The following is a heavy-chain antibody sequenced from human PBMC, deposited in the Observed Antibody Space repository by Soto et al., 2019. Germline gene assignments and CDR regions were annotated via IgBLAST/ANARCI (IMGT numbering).Heavy chain of an antibody. J-gene: IGHJ6*02. D-gene: IGHD2-8*01. Sequence: PGVSLRLSCLASGFTFSSYAMHWVRQAPGKGLEWVAVISYDGSNKYYADSVKGRFTISRDNSKNTLYLQMNSLRAEDTAVYYCARDRAGYCTNGVCSPTYYYYYGMDVRGQGTTVTVSS. CDR3: ARDRAGYCTNGVCSPTYYYYYGMDV. V-gene: IGHV3-30-3*01. CDR2: ISYDGSNK. CDR1: GFTFSSYA.